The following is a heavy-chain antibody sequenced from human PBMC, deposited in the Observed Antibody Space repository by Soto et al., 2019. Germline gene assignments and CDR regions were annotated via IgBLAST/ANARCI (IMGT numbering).Heavy chain of an antibody. J-gene: IGHJ6*02. Sequence: GGSLRLSCAASGFTFSSYAMSWVRQAPGKGLEWVSAISGSGSSTYSADSVKGRFTISRDNSKSTLFLQMNSLRADDTAVYYCAKGSGYYYDRSGYLYNYYGMDVWGQGTTVTVSS. D-gene: IGHD3-22*01. CDR1: GFTFSSYA. CDR2: ISGSGSST. V-gene: IGHV3-23*01. CDR3: AKGSGYYYDRSGYLYNYYGMDV.